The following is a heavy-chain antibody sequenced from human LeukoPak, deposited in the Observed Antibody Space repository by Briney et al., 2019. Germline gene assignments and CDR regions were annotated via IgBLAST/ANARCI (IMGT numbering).Heavy chain of an antibody. D-gene: IGHD3-9*01. CDR1: GGSLSSSSYN. Sequence: PSETLSLTCTVSGGSLSSSSYNWAWIRHPPGTGLEWIGSLYYRGTTYYNPSLKSRVTISVDTSKNQFSLKLSSVTAADTAVYCCARHVWLQPFDYWGQGTLVTVSS. CDR3: ARHVWLQPFDY. V-gene: IGHV4-39*01. CDR2: LYYRGTT. J-gene: IGHJ4*02.